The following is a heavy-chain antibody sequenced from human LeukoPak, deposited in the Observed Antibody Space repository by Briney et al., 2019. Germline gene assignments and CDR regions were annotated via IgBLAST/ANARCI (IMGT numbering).Heavy chain of an antibody. D-gene: IGHD3-3*01. Sequence: PGGSLRLSCAASGFTFSSYAMHWVRQAPGKGLEWVAVISYDGSNKYYADSVKGRFTISRDNSKNTLYLQMNSLRAEDTAVYYCARDGPIFGVVIGDYWGQGTLVTVSS. J-gene: IGHJ4*02. CDR2: ISYDGSNK. CDR1: GFTFSSYA. V-gene: IGHV3-30-3*01. CDR3: ARDGPIFGVVIGDY.